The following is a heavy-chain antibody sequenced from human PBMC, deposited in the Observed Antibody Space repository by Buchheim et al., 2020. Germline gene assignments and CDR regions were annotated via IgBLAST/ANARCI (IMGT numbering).Heavy chain of an antibody. J-gene: IGHJ6*02. D-gene: IGHD2-2*01. CDR3: AKDLVPDCSSTSCYVYPYYYYGMDI. V-gene: IGHV3-30*18. CDR1: RLTFSSYG. CDR2: ISYDGSHK. Sequence: QVQLVESGGGVVQPGGSLRLSCAASRLTFSSYGMHWVRQAPGKGLEWVAVISYDGSHKYYGDSVKGRFSISRDNSKNTLSLTMNDLGAEDTAVYYCAKDLVPDCSSTSCYVYPYYYYGMDIWGQGTT.